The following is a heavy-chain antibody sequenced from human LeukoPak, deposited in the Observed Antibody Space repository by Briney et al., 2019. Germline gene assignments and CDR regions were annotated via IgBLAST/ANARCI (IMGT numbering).Heavy chain of an antibody. CDR2: NNPNSGGT. CDR3: ARGRGYYDSSGYLDAFDI. D-gene: IGHD3-22*01. V-gene: IGHV1-2*02. Sequence: ASVRVSCKASGYTFTGYYMHWVRQAPGQGLEWMGWNNPNSGGTNYAQKFQGRVTMTRDTSISTAYMELSRLRSDDTAVYYCARGRGYYDSSGYLDAFDIWGQGTMVTVSS. CDR1: GYTFTGYY. J-gene: IGHJ3*02.